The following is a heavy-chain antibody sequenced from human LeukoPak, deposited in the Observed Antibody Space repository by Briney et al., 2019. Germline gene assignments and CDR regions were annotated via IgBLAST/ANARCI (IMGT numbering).Heavy chain of an antibody. CDR1: GFTFTNNF. V-gene: IGHV3-73*01. D-gene: IGHD6-13*01. J-gene: IGHJ6*03. CDR2: IRSKANSYAT. CDR3: AKLGGRYAAAVDYYYMDV. Sequence: GGSLRLSCAASGFTFTNNFMSWVRQVPGKGLEWVGRIRSKANSYATAYAASVKGRFTISRDDSKNTAYLQMNSLRAEDTAVYYCAKLGGRYAAAVDYYYMDVWGKGTTVTISS.